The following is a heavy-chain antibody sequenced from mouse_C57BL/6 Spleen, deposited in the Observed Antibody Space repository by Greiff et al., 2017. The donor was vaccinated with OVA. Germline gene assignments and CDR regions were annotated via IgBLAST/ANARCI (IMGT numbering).Heavy chain of an antibody. J-gene: IGHJ4*01. Sequence: VQLQQSGTELVKPGASVKLSCKASGYTFTSYWMHWVKQRPGQGLEWIGNINPSNGGTNYNEKFKSKATLTVDKSSSTAYMQLSSLTSEDSAVYYCARDNYYGSSPHAMDYWGQGTSVTVSS. V-gene: IGHV1-53*01. CDR1: GYTFTSYW. CDR2: INPSNGGT. D-gene: IGHD1-1*01. CDR3: ARDNYYGSSPHAMDY.